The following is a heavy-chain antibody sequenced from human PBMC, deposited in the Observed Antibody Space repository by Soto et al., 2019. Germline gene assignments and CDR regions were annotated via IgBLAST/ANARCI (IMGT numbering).Heavy chain of an antibody. CDR1: GFTFSSYG. CDR2: IWYDGSNK. CDR3: AREGRSIAARPQAFDI. V-gene: IGHV3-33*01. Sequence: RRLSCAASGFTFSSYGMHWVRQAPGKGLEWVAVIWYDGSNKYYADSVKGRFTISRDNSKNTLYLQMNSLRAEDTAVYYCAREGRSIAARPQAFDIWGQGTMVTVSS. D-gene: IGHD6-6*01. J-gene: IGHJ3*02.